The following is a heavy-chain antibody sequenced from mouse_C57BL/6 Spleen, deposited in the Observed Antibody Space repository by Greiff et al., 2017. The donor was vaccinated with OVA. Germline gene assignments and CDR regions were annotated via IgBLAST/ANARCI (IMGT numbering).Heavy chain of an antibody. J-gene: IGHJ2*01. CDR1: GYAFSSYW. V-gene: IGHV1-80*01. Sequence: VQLQQSGAELVKPGASVKISCKASGYAFSSYWMNWVKQRPGKGLEWIGQIYPGDGDTNYNGKFKGKATLTADKSSSTAYMQLSSLTSEDSAVYFCARVGSYGNYFDYWGQGTTLTVSS. CDR2: IYPGDGDT. D-gene: IGHD2-1*01. CDR3: ARVGSYGNYFDY.